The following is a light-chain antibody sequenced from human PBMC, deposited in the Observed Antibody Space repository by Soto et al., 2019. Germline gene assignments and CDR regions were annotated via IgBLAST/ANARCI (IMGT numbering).Light chain of an antibody. V-gene: IGKV1-39*01. J-gene: IGKJ5*01. CDR3: QQSYSSPTT. CDR1: QSIGKH. CDR2: GVS. Sequence: DIQMTQSPSFLSASVGDIVNITCRASQSIGKHLNWYQQKPGKAPKFLVYGVSKLQSGVPSRFTCSGSGTDFTLTVNDLQPEDFATYYCQQSYSSPTTFGQGTRLEI.